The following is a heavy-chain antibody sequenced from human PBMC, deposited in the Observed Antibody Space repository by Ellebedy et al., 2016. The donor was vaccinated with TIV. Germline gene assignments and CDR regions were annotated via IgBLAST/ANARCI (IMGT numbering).Heavy chain of an antibody. D-gene: IGHD3-10*01. J-gene: IGHJ3*01. CDR1: GYTFTSYY. V-gene: IGHV1-46*01. CDR3: AKGALWFGEIDAFDV. Sequence: ASVKVSXXASGYTFTSYYMHWVRQAPGQGLEWMGIINPSGGRTSYAQKFQGRVTMTRDTSTSTVYMELSSLRVEDTAVYYCAKGALWFGEIDAFDVWGQGTMVTVSS. CDR2: INPSGGRT.